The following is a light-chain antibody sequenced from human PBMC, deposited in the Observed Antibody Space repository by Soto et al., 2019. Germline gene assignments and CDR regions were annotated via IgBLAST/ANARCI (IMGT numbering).Light chain of an antibody. CDR2: YVT. CDR1: SGAIGGTHF. J-gene: IGLJ1*01. V-gene: IGLV2-14*01. Sequence: QSALTQPSSLSGSPGQSVTISCTGTSGAIGGTHFLSWYQQQSRKPPKLVIYYVTDRPSAVSDRFSCSKSGNTASLTIAGLQPEDEADYYCSSYTSSSLYVFGTGTKVTVL. CDR3: SSYTSSSLYV.